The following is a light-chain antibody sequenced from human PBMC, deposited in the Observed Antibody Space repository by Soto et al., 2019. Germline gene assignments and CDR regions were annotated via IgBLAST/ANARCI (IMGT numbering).Light chain of an antibody. CDR1: QSIGSA. V-gene: IGKV3-15*01. J-gene: IGKJ1*01. Sequence: EIVLTQSPGTLSLSPGETATLPCRASQSIGSAVAWYHQRSGQAPRLLIFDASIRVPTTPARFSGSVSGTEFTLTISSLESEDFAVYFCQQYADRPRTFGQGTKVDI. CDR3: QQYADRPRT. CDR2: DAS.